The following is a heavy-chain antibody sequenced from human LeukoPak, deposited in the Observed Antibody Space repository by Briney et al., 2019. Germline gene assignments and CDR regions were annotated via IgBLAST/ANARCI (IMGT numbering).Heavy chain of an antibody. CDR3: ARASMVGAFDI. V-gene: IGHV4-38-2*02. Sequence: SETLSLTCTVSGYSISTAYYWGWIRQPPGEGLESIGSIHHSGSTYYNPSLKSRVTISVDTSKNQLSLKLRSVTAADTAVYYCARASMVGAFDIWGQGTMVTVSS. CDR2: IHHSGST. J-gene: IGHJ3*02. D-gene: IGHD3-10*01. CDR1: GYSISTAYY.